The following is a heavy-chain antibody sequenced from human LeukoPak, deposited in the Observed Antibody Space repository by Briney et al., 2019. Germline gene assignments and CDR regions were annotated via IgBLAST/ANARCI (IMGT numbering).Heavy chain of an antibody. CDR3: ARLGYGRYDFWSGFADY. CDR1: GGSISSSSYY. D-gene: IGHD3-3*01. J-gene: IGHJ4*02. Sequence: SETLSLTCTVSGGSISSSSYYWGWIRQPPGKGLEWIGNMYYSGSTYYNPSLKSRVTISVDTSKNQFSLKLSSVTAADTAVYYCARLGYGRYDFWSGFADYWGQGTLVTVSS. CDR2: MYYSGST. V-gene: IGHV4-39*07.